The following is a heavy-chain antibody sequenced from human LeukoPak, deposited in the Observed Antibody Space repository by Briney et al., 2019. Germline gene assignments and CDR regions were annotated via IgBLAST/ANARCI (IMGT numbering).Heavy chain of an antibody. D-gene: IGHD3-3*01. CDR1: GLTFNRYW. Sequence: GGSLRLSCVASGLTFNRYWMSWLRQVPGKGLEWVANIKQDGTETHYVDSVKGRFTISRDNAKSSLYLQMNSLRAEDTAVYYCAGDCLGSRFWSGYYLGPDNYFDYWGQGSLVTVSS. V-gene: IGHV3-7*01. CDR2: IKQDGTET. CDR3: AGDCLGSRFWSGYYLGPDNYFDY. J-gene: IGHJ4*02.